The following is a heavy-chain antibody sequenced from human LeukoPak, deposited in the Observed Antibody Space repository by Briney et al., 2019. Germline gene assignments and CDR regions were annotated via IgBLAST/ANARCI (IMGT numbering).Heavy chain of an antibody. CDR1: GYTFTSYD. V-gene: IGHV1-8*01. Sequence: ASVKVFCKASGYTFTSYDINWVRQATGQGLEWMGWMNPNSGNTGYAQKFQGRVTMTRNTSISTAYMELSSLRSEDTAVYYCARGRARSSSWYTYYYYYYGMDVWGQGTTVTVSS. D-gene: IGHD6-13*01. J-gene: IGHJ6*02. CDR2: MNPNSGNT. CDR3: ARGRARSSSWYTYYYYYYGMDV.